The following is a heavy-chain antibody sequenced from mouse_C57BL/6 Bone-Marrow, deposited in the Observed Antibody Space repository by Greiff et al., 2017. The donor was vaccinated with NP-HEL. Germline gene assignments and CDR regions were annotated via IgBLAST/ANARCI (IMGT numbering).Heavy chain of an antibody. J-gene: IGHJ2*01. Sequence: QVQPQQPGAELVRPGTSVKLSCKASGYTFTSYWMHWVKQRPGQGLEWIGVIDPSDSYTNYNQKFKGKATLTVDTSSSTAYMQLSSLTSEDSAVYYCASPIYYDYDGDYWGQGTTLTVSS. V-gene: IGHV1-59*01. CDR2: IDPSDSYT. D-gene: IGHD2-4*01. CDR3: ASPIYYDYDGDY. CDR1: GYTFTSYW.